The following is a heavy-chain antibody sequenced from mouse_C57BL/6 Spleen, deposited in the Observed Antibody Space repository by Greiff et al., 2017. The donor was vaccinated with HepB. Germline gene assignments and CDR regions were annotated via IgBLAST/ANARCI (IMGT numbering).Heavy chain of an antibody. CDR3: ARGRYYGSSSSWFAY. Sequence: QVQLQQPGAELVMPGASVKLSCKASGYTFTSYWMHWVKQRPGQGLEWIGEIDPSDSYTNYNQKFKGKSTLTVDKSSSTAYMQLSSLTSVDSAVYYCARGRYYGSSSSWFAYWGQGTLVTVSA. CDR2: IDPSDSYT. V-gene: IGHV1-69*01. D-gene: IGHD1-1*01. CDR1: GYTFTSYW. J-gene: IGHJ3*01.